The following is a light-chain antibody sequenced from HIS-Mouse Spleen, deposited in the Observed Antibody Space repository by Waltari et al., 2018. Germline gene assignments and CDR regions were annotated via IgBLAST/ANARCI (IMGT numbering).Light chain of an antibody. CDR1: HDISNY. CDR2: DAS. CDR3: QQYDNLPFT. J-gene: IGKJ3*01. V-gene: IGKV1-33*01. Sequence: DIQMTQSPSSLSASVGDRVTITCQASHDISNYLNWYQQKPGKAPKLLIYDASNLETGVPSRFSGSGSGTDFTFTISSLQPEDIATYYCQQYDNLPFTFGPGTKVDIK.